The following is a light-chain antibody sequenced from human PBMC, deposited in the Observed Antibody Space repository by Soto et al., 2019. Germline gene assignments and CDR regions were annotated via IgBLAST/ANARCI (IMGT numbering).Light chain of an antibody. CDR2: GAS. CDR1: QSVSNNY. Sequence: EIVMTQSPATLSVSPGGRATLSCRASQSVSNNYLAWYQQKPGQAPRLLIYGASNRATGIPDRFSGSGSGTDFTLTISRLEPEDFAVYYCQQHGSSPWMFGQGTKVDIK. V-gene: IGKV3-20*01. J-gene: IGKJ1*01. CDR3: QQHGSSPWM.